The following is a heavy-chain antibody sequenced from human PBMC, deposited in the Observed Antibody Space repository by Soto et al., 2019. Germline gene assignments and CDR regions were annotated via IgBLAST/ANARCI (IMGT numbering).Heavy chain of an antibody. CDR1: GFTFSSYW. J-gene: IGHJ4*02. CDR2: IEQDGSEK. CDR3: ARIAYGVVTSYYFDY. D-gene: IGHD2-21*02. Sequence: EVQLVESGGGLVQPGGSLRLSCAASGFTFSSYWMSWVRQAPGKGLEWVANIEQDGSEKYSVDSVKGRFTISRDNAKNSLYLQMNSLRAEDTAVYYCARIAYGVVTSYYFDYWGQGTLVTVSS. V-gene: IGHV3-7*03.